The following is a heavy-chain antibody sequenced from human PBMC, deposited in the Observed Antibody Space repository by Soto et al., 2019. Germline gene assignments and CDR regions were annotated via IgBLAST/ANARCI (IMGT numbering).Heavy chain of an antibody. J-gene: IGHJ6*02. CDR3: ARDRGGGWSYYYYGMDV. Sequence: SETLSLTCTVSGGSISSYYWSWIRQPPGKGLEWIGYIYYSGSTNYNPSLKSRVTISVDTSKNQFSLKLSSVTAADTAVYYCARDRGGGWSYYYYGMDVWGQGTTVTVSS. CDR2: IYYSGST. D-gene: IGHD6-19*01. V-gene: IGHV4-59*01. CDR1: GGSISSYY.